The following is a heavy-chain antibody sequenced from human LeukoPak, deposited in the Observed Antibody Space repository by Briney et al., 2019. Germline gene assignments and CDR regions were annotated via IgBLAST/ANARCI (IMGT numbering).Heavy chain of an antibody. D-gene: IGHD3-3*01. J-gene: IGHJ6*02. Sequence: GGSVRLSCAASGFTFSSYSMHWVRQAPGKGLEWVSFISTSSSYIYYADSVKGRFTISRDNAKNSLYLQMNSLRAEDTAVYYCARDPYDFWSGSYGMDVWGQGTTVTVSS. CDR2: ISTSSSYI. CDR3: ARDPYDFWSGSYGMDV. V-gene: IGHV3-21*01. CDR1: GFTFSSYS.